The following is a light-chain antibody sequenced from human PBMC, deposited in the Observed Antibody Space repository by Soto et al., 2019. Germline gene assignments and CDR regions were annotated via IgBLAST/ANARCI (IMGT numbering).Light chain of an antibody. J-gene: IGKJ1*01. CDR2: DAS. CDR3: QQRSNWPPTWT. V-gene: IGKV3-11*01. Sequence: EVVLTQSPATLSLSPGERATLSCRASQSVGSYLAWYQHKPGQSPRLLIYDASNRATGIPARFSGSGSGTDFTLTISGLEPEDFAVYYCQQRSNWPPTWTFGQGTKVEIK. CDR1: QSVGSY.